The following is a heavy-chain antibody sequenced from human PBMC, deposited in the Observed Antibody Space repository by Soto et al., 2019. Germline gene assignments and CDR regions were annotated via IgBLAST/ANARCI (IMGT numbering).Heavy chain of an antibody. Sequence: GGSLRLSCAASGLTFSSYGMTWVRQAPGKGLEWVSAIRGSGGNTYYADSVKGRFTVSRDNSKNTLYLQMNSLRAEDTAVYYCAGRYHDPDSYWYFDLWGRGTLVTVSS. CDR3: AGRYHDPDSYWYFDL. CDR1: GLTFSSYG. V-gene: IGHV3-23*01. CDR2: IRGSGGNT. D-gene: IGHD1-1*01. J-gene: IGHJ2*01.